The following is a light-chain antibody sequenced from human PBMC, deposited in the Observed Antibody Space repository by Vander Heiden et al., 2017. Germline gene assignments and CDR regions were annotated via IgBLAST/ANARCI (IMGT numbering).Light chain of an antibody. CDR1: QSLLHSNGYNY. Sequence: DIVMTQSPLSLPVTPGEPASISCRSSQSLLHSNGYNYLDWYLQKPGQAPQLLIYLGSNRASGVPDRFSGSGSGKDFTLKISRVEAEDVGVYYCMQALQNPKFTFGHGTKVDIK. CDR3: MQALQNPKFT. J-gene: IGKJ3*01. CDR2: LGS. V-gene: IGKV2-28*01.